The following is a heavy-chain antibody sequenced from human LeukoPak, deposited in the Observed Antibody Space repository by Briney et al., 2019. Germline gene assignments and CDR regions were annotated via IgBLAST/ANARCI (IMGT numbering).Heavy chain of an antibody. Sequence: SETLSLTCTVSGGSVSSSAYYWGWIRQPPEKGLEWIGNIYYSGSTYYNPSLKSRVTISIDTSKNQFPLKLSSVTAADTAVYYCARDGRFPPEVLPRYFDSWGQGTLVTVSS. CDR1: GGSVSSSAYY. CDR2: IYYSGST. V-gene: IGHV4-39*06. CDR3: ARDGRFPPEVLPRYFDS. D-gene: IGHD1-14*01. J-gene: IGHJ4*02.